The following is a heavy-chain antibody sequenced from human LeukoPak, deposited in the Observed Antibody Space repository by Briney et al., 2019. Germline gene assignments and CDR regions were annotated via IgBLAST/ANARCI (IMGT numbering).Heavy chain of an antibody. Sequence: GGSLRLSCAASGFSFSTYGLNWVRQAPGKGLEWVSYISSSGSPIYYADSVRGRFSISRDNAKNSLYLQMHSLRAEDTAVYYCARDLRGNSYGSVDFWGQGTLVTVSS. J-gene: IGHJ4*02. CDR2: ISSSGSPI. D-gene: IGHD5-18*01. V-gene: IGHV3-48*01. CDR1: GFSFSTYG. CDR3: ARDLRGNSYGSVDF.